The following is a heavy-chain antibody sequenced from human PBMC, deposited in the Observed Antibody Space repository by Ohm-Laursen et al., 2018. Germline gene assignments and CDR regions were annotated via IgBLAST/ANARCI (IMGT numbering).Heavy chain of an antibody. D-gene: IGHD1-26*01. CDR2: IWNDGSNK. J-gene: IGHJ6*02. CDR3: ARSGWSAYYYYGMDV. Sequence: SLRLSCSASGFTFSSYSMNWVRQAPGKGLEWVAVIWNDGSNKYYADSVKGRFTISRDNSRNTLYLQMNSLRAEDTAVYYCARSGWSAYYYYGMDVWGQGTTVTVSS. CDR1: GFTFSSYS. V-gene: IGHV3-33*08.